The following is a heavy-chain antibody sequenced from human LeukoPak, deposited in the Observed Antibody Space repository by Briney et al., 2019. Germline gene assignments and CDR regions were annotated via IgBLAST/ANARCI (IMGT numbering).Heavy chain of an antibody. CDR3: ARDFGSSSAWYEFDY. D-gene: IGHD6-19*01. CDR1: GYTFTGSY. J-gene: IGHJ4*02. CDR2: INPDSGVT. V-gene: IGHV1-2*02. Sequence: ASVKVSCKASGYTFTGSYTHWVRQAPGQGLEWMGWINPDSGVTKYAQNFQGRVTMTRDTSISTASMEMRSLKSDDTAVYYCARDFGSSSAWYEFDYWGQGTLVTVSS.